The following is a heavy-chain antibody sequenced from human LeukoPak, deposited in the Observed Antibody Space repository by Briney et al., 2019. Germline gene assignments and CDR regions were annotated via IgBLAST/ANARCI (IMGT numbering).Heavy chain of an antibody. V-gene: IGHV1-8*01. CDR3: ARRGATSPPNIYCGGDCYTRNWFDH. CDR2: MNLNSGNT. CDR1: GYTFISYD. D-gene: IGHD2-21*01. J-gene: IGHJ5*02. Sequence: ASVTVSCKASGYTFISYDINWVRQATGQGLEWMGWMNLNSGNTGYEQKFQGRVTMTRNTSISTAYMELSSLRSEDTAVYYCARRGATSPPNIYCGGDCYTRNWFDHWGQGTQVTVSS.